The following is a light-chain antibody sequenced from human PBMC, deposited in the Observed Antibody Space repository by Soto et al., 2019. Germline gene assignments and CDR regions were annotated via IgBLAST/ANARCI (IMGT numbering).Light chain of an antibody. CDR1: QSVSSS. V-gene: IGKV3-11*01. CDR2: DAS. CDR3: QYYDTFRT. Sequence: EIVLTQSPATLSLSPGERATLSCRASQSVSSSLAWYQQKPGQAPRLLIYDASNRATGIPARFSGSGSGTDFTLIINSLEPEDFAVYYCQYYDTFRTFGQGTKVDIK. J-gene: IGKJ1*01.